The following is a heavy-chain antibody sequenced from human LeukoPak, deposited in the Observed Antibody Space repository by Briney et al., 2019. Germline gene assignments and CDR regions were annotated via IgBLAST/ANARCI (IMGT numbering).Heavy chain of an antibody. CDR1: GFTFSSYA. D-gene: IGHD3-9*01. CDR2: ISGSGGST. J-gene: IGHJ4*02. CDR3: AKDPKNVLRYFDSPSYYFDY. Sequence: GGSLRLSCAASGFTFSSYAMSWVRQAPGKGLEWVSAISGSGGSTYYADSVKGRFTISRDNSKNTLYLQINSLRAEDTAVYYCAKDPKNVLRYFDSPSYYFDYWGQGTLVTVSS. V-gene: IGHV3-23*01.